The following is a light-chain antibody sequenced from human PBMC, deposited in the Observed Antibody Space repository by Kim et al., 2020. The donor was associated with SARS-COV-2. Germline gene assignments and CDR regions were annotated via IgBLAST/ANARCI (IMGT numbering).Light chain of an antibody. CDR2: GAS. Sequence: ASPGERATLSCRASQSVSSNLAWYQQKPGQAPRLLIYGASTRATGIPARFSGSGSGTEFTLTISSLQSEDFAVYYCQQYNNWRGTFGGGTKVDIK. CDR3: QQYNNWRGT. J-gene: IGKJ4*01. V-gene: IGKV3-15*01. CDR1: QSVSSN.